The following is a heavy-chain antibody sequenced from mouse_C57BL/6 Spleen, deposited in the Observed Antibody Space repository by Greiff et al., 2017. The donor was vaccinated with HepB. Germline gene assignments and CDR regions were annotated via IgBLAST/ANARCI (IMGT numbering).Heavy chain of an antibody. CDR1: GYTFTGYW. Sequence: VQVVESGAELMKPGASVKLSCKATGYTFTGYWIEWVKQRPGHGLEWIGEILPGSGSTNYNEKFKGKATLTADTSSNTAYMQLSSLTTEDSAVYYCAKEEGQVRDGPFAYWGQGTLVTVSA. D-gene: IGHD3-2*02. CDR3: AKEEGQVRDGPFAY. V-gene: IGHV1-9*01. CDR2: ILPGSGST. J-gene: IGHJ3*01.